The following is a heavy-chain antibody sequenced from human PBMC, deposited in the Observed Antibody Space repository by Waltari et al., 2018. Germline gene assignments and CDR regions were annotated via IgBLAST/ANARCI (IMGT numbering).Heavy chain of an antibody. J-gene: IGHJ5*01. CDR1: GYTFTGYY. CDR2: INPNSGGT. Sequence: QVQLVQRGAEVKMPGASVKVSCTASGYTFTGYYIHRVRQAPGQGLEWRGRINPNSGGTNYAQKFQGRVTMTRDTSINTAYMELSRLRPDDTAVYYCAKGQEHYYDNSGSFVSWGQGTLVTVSS. V-gene: IGHV1-2*06. CDR3: AKGQEHYYDNSGSFVS. D-gene: IGHD3-22*01.